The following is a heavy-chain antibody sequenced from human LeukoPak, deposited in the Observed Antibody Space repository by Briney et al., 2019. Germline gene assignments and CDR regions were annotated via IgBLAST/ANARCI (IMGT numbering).Heavy chain of an antibody. J-gene: IGHJ6*04. D-gene: IGHD3-10*02. V-gene: IGHV3-48*03. CDR3: AELGITMIGGV. Sequence: HPGGSLRLSCAASGFTFSSYEMNWVRQAPGKGLEWVSYISSSGSTIYYADSVKGRFTISRDNAKDSLYLQMNSLRAEDTAVYYCAELGITMIGGVWGKGTTVTISS. CDR2: ISSSGSTI. CDR1: GFTFSSYE.